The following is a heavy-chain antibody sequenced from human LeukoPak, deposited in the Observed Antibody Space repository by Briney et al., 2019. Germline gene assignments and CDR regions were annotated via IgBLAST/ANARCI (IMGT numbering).Heavy chain of an antibody. D-gene: IGHD4-23*01. Sequence: GGTLRLSCAASGFTFSSYAMHWVRQAPGKGLEWVAVISYDGSNKYYADSVKGRFTISRDNSKNTLYLQMNSLRVDDTAMYYCAKRESTVVNSEYYYYMDVWGKGTTVTISS. CDR3: AKRESTVVNSEYYYYMDV. V-gene: IGHV3-30*04. CDR2: ISYDGSNK. J-gene: IGHJ6*03. CDR1: GFTFSSYA.